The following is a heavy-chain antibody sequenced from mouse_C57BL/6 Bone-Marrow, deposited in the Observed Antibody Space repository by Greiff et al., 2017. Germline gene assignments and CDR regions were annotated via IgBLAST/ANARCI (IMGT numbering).Heavy chain of an antibody. J-gene: IGHJ4*01. D-gene: IGHD2-1*01. CDR2: IYPRSGNT. V-gene: IGHV1-81*01. Sequence: VQLQQSGAELARPGASVKLSCKASGYTFTSYGISWVKQRTGQGLEWIGEIYPRSGNTYYNEKFKGKATLTADKSSSTAYMELRSLTSEDTAVYYCTTLAIYYGNYYYAMDYWGQGTSVTVSS. CDR3: TTLAIYYGNYYYAMDY. CDR1: GYTFTSYG.